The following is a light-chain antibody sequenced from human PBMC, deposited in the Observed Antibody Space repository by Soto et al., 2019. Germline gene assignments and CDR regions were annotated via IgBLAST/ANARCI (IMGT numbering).Light chain of an antibody. CDR3: CSYAGPSTFWV. J-gene: IGLJ3*02. V-gene: IGLV2-23*02. CDR1: SSDVGNYNL. CDR2: EVD. Sequence: QSVLTQPASVSGSPRQSITISCTGTSSDVGNYNLVSWYQQHPGKAPELIIYEVDKRPSGVSNRFSGSKSGNTASLTISGLQAEDEADYYCCSYAGPSTFWVFGGGTKVTVL.